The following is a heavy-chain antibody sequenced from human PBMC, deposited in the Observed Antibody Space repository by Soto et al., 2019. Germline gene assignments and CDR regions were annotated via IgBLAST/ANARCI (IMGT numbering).Heavy chain of an antibody. V-gene: IGHV3-33*01. D-gene: IGHD4-17*01. CDR3: ARDILNYGDPHGTDAFDI. CDR1: GFTFSSYG. J-gene: IGHJ3*02. Sequence: QVQLVESGGGVVQPGRSLRLSCAASGFTFSSYGMHWVRQAPGKGLEWVAVIWYDGSNKYYADSVKGRFTISRDNSKNTLYLQMNSLRAKDTAVYYCARDILNYGDPHGTDAFDIWGQGTMVTVSS. CDR2: IWYDGSNK.